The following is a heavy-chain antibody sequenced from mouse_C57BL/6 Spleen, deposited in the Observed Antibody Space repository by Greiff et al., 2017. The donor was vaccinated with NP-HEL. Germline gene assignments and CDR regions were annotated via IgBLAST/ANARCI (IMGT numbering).Heavy chain of an antibody. V-gene: IGHV1-18*01. CDR2: INPNNGGT. CDR3: ARDRRGYYDGYYVVFDY. D-gene: IGHD2-3*01. J-gene: IGHJ2*01. CDR1: GYTFTDYN. Sequence: EVQLQQSGPELVKPGASVKIPCKASGYTFTDYNMDWVKQSHGKSLEWIGDINPNNGGTIYNQKFKGKATLTVDKSSSTAYMELRSLTSEDTAVYYCARDRRGYYDGYYVVFDYWGQGTTLTVSS.